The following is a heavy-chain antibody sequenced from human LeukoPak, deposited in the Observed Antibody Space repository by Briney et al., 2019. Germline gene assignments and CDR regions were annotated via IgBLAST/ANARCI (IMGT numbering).Heavy chain of an antibody. Sequence: SSETLSLTCAVYGGSFSGYYWSWIRQPPGKGLEWIGEINHSGSTNYNPSLKSRVAISVDTSKNQFSLKLSSVTAADTAVYYCARGRVGALRYYYYYMDVWSKGTTVTVSS. V-gene: IGHV4-34*01. CDR1: GGSFSGYY. J-gene: IGHJ6*03. D-gene: IGHD1-26*01. CDR3: ARGRVGALRYYYYYMDV. CDR2: INHSGST.